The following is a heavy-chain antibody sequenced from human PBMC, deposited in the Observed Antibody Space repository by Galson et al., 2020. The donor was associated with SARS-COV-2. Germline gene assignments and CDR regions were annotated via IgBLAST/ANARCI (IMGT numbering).Heavy chain of an antibody. J-gene: IGHJ6*02. D-gene: IGHD4-17*01. CDR2: ISSSSSYI. Sequence: GGSLTLSCAASGFNFSSYSMNWVRQAPGKGLEWVSSISSSSSYIYYADSVKGRFTISRDNAKNSLYLQMNSMRAEDTAVYYCASQYGDYLYYYYYGMDVWVQGTTVTVSS. CDR3: ASQYGDYLYYYYYGMDV. CDR1: GFNFSSYS. V-gene: IGHV3-21*01.